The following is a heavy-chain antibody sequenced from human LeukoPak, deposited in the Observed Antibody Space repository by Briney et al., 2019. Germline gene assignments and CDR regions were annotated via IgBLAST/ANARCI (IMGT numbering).Heavy chain of an antibody. J-gene: IGHJ4*02. V-gene: IGHV4-34*01. Sequence: SETLSLTCAVYGGSFSGYYWSWIRQPPGKRLEWIGEINHSGSTNYNPSLKSRVTISVDTSKNQFSLKLSSVTAADTAVYYCARGRRGTKDHDYWGQGTLVTVSS. CDR2: INHSGST. CDR1: GGSFSGYY. D-gene: IGHD2-8*01. CDR3: ARGRRGTKDHDY.